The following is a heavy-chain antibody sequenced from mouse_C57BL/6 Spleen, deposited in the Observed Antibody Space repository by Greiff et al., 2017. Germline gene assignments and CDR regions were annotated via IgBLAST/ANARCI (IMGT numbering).Heavy chain of an antibody. D-gene: IGHD2-2*01. Sequence: VQLQQPGAELVKPGASVKLSCKASGYTFTSYWMQWVKQRPGQGLEWIGEIDPSDSYTNYNQKFKGKATLTVDTSSSTAYMQLSSLTSEDSAVYYCARGRAPMVTGYFDVWGTGTTVTVSS. J-gene: IGHJ1*03. CDR1: GYTFTSYW. CDR3: ARGRAPMVTGYFDV. V-gene: IGHV1-50*01. CDR2: IDPSDSYT.